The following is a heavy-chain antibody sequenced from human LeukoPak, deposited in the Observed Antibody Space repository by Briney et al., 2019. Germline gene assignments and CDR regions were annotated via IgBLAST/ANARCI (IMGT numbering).Heavy chain of an antibody. CDR3: AREAAGPRRSETDY. V-gene: IGHV1-18*01. CDR2: ISAYYGNT. CDR1: GYTFTSYG. D-gene: IGHD6-19*01. J-gene: IGHJ4*02. Sequence: GASVKVSCKASGYTFTSYGISWVRQAPGQGLEWMGWISAYYGNTNYAQKLQGRVTMTTDTSTSTAYMELRSLRSDDTAVYYCAREAAGPRRSETDYWGQGTLVTVSS.